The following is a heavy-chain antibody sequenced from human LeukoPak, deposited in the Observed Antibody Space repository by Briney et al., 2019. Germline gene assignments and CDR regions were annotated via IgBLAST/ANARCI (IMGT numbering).Heavy chain of an antibody. CDR2: ISSSSSYI. Sequence: GGSLRLSCAASGFTFSSYSMNWVRQAPGKGLEWVSSISSSSSYIYYADSVKGRFTISRDNAKNSLYLQMNSLRAEDTAVYYCARGRWLGAFDIWGQGTMVTVSS. CDR1: GFTFSSYS. CDR3: ARGRWLGAFDI. J-gene: IGHJ3*02. V-gene: IGHV3-21*01. D-gene: IGHD5-24*01.